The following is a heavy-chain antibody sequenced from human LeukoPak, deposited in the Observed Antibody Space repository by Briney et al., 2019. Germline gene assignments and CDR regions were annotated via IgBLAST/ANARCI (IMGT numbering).Heavy chain of an antibody. D-gene: IGHD3-10*01. Sequence: ASVKVSCKVSGYTLTELSMHWVRQAPGKGLEWMGGFDPEDGETIYAQKFQGRVTMTEDTSTDTAYMELSSLRSEDTAVYYCARGLGSGSYYNGWFDPWGQGTLVTVSS. CDR2: FDPEDGET. CDR3: ARGLGSGSYYNGWFDP. V-gene: IGHV1-24*01. CDR1: GYTLTELS. J-gene: IGHJ5*02.